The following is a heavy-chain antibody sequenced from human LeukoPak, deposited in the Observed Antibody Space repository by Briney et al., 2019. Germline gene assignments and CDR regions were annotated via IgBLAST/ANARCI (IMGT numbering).Heavy chain of an antibody. J-gene: IGHJ4*02. Sequence: GGSLRLSCAASGFTFSDYYMSWIRQAPGKGLEWVSYISSSSSYTNYADSVKGRFTISRDNAKNSLYLQMSSLRAEDTAVYYCASIVVVVAATPAYYFDYWGQGTLVTVSS. CDR2: ISSSSSYT. V-gene: IGHV3-11*06. CDR3: ASIVVVVAATPAYYFDY. D-gene: IGHD2-15*01. CDR1: GFTFSDYY.